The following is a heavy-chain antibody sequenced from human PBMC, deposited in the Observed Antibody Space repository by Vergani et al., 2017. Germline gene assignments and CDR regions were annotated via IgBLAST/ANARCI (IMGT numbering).Heavy chain of an antibody. CDR3: ARAGRGLYLTDL. V-gene: IGHV4-59*01. CDR2: IYYSGST. Sequence: QVQLQESGPGLVKPSETLSLTCTVSGGSISSYYWSWIRQPPGKGLEWIGYIYYSGSTNYNPSLKSRVTISVDTSKNQFSLKLSSVTAADTAVYYCARAGRGLYLTDLWGKGTTVTVSS. D-gene: IGHD2-8*01. J-gene: IGHJ6*04. CDR1: GGSISSYY.